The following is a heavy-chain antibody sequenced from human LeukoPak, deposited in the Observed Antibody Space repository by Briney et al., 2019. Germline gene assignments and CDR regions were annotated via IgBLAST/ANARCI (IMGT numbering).Heavy chain of an antibody. CDR3: ARGSGSYYRLFDY. D-gene: IGHD1-26*01. J-gene: IGHJ4*02. Sequence: SETLSLTCTVSGGSVSSGSYYWSWLRQPPGKGLEWIGYIYYSGSTNYNPSLKSRVTISVDTSKNQFSLKLSSVTAADTAVYYCARGSGSYYRLFDYWGQGTLATVSS. V-gene: IGHV4-61*01. CDR2: IYYSGST. CDR1: GGSVSSGSYY.